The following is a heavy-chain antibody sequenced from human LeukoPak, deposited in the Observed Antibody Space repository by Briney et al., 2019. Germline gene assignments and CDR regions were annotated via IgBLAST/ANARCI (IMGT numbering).Heavy chain of an antibody. CDR3: ARPRNSSSWYFDS. Sequence: SETLSLTCAVYGGSFSGYYWSWIRQPPGKGLEWIGEINHSGSTNSNPSLKSRVTMSVDTSKNQFSLKLSSMTAADTAVYFCARPRNSSSWYFDSWGQGTLVTVSS. CDR1: GGSFSGYY. V-gene: IGHV4-34*01. D-gene: IGHD6-13*01. CDR2: INHSGST. J-gene: IGHJ4*02.